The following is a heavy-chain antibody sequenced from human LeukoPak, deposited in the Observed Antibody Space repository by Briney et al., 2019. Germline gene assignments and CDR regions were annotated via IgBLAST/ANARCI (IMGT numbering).Heavy chain of an antibody. CDR2: INHSGST. D-gene: IGHD3-9*01. V-gene: IGHV4-34*01. J-gene: IGHJ4*02. Sequence: SETLSLTCAVYGGSFSGYYWSWIRQPPGKGLEWIGEINHSGSTYYNPSLKSRVTISVDTSKNQFSLKLSSVTAADTAVYYCARGGVVHYDILTGQIDYWGQGTLVTVSS. CDR1: GGSFSGYY. CDR3: ARGGVVHYDILTGQIDY.